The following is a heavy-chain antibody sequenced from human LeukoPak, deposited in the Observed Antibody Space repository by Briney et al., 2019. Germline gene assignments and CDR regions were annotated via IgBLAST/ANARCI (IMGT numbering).Heavy chain of an antibody. J-gene: IGHJ6*02. CDR1: GFTFSSYW. D-gene: IGHD5-18*01. V-gene: IGHV3-74*01. CDR2: INSDGSST. Sequence: GGSLRLSCAASGFTFSSYWMHWVRQAPGKGLVWVSRINSDGSSTSYADSVKGRFTISRDNAKNTLYLQMNSLRAEDTAVYYCARGAHSDTGSYYYYYGMDVWGQGTTVTVSS. CDR3: ARGAHSDTGSYYYYYGMDV.